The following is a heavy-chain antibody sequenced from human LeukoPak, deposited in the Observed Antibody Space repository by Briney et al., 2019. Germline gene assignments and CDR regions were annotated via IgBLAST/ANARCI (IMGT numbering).Heavy chain of an antibody. CDR2: INWNGGST. CDR1: GFTFDDYG. Sequence: PGGSLRLSCAASGFTFDDYGMSWVRQAPGKGLEWVSGINWNGGSTGYADSVKGRFTISRDNAKNSLYLQMNSLRAEDTALYYCVRDPVVVVAAPYYYGMDVWGQGTTVTVSS. V-gene: IGHV3-20*04. D-gene: IGHD2-15*01. J-gene: IGHJ6*02. CDR3: VRDPVVVVAAPYYYGMDV.